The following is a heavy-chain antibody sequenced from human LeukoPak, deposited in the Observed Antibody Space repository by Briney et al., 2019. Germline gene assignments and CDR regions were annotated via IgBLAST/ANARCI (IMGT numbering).Heavy chain of an antibody. D-gene: IGHD1-1*01. Sequence: SGGSLRLSCAASGFTFSSYGMHWVRQAPGKGLERVAVIWYDGSNKYYADSVKGRFTISRDNSKNTLYLQMNSLRAEDTAVYYCARDNPGGGFDPWGQGTLVTVSS. CDR3: ARDNPGGGFDP. CDR1: GFTFSSYG. CDR2: IWYDGSNK. J-gene: IGHJ5*02. V-gene: IGHV3-33*01.